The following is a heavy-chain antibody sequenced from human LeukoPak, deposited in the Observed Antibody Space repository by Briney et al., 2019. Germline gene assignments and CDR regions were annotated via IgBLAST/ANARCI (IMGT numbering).Heavy chain of an antibody. Sequence: SVKVSCKASGGTFSSYAISWVRQAPGQGLEWMGRIIPILGIANYAQKFQGRVTINADKSTSTAYMELSSLRSEDTAVYYCARGELGYCSSTSCYAAPYYGMDVWGQGTTVTVSS. CDR2: IIPILGIA. CDR1: GGTFSSYA. D-gene: IGHD2-2*01. CDR3: ARGELGYCSSTSCYAAPYYGMDV. V-gene: IGHV1-69*04. J-gene: IGHJ6*02.